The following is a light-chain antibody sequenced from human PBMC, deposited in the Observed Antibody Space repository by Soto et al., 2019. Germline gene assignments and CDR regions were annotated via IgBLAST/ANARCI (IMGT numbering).Light chain of an antibody. Sequence: QSALTQPASVSESPGQSITISCTGTSSDVGGYNYVSWYQQHPGKAPKLMIYDVSNRPSGVSNRFSGSKSGNTASLTISGLQAEDEADYYCSSYTSSSPRVFGGGTKVTVL. CDR3: SSYTSSSPRV. CDR2: DVS. V-gene: IGLV2-14*01. J-gene: IGLJ2*01. CDR1: SSDVGGYNY.